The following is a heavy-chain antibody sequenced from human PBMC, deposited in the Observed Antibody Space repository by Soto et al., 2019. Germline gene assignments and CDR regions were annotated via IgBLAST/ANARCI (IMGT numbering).Heavy chain of an antibody. CDR1: GFTFSSHW. CDR3: ARDVPTVGIDY. Sequence: EVQLVESGGGLVQPGGSLRLSCAASGFTFSSHWMHWVRLAPGKGLVWVSHINDDGSSATYADSVKGRFTISRDNAKNTLFLQMNSLRAEDTAVYYCARDVPTVGIDYWGQGTLVTVSS. V-gene: IGHV3-74*01. CDR2: INDDGSSA. D-gene: IGHD4-17*01. J-gene: IGHJ4*02.